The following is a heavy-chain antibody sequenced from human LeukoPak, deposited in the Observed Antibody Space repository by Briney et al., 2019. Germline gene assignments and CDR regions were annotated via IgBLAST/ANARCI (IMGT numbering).Heavy chain of an antibody. CDR3: VRHASGSWYRAIDC. J-gene: IGHJ4*02. CDR2: INSDENST. V-gene: IGHV3-74*01. Sequence: SGGSLRLSCAASGFTFSNYWIHWVRQAPGKGLVWVARINSDENSTTYADSVKGRFTISRDNAKNTLYLQMNTLRAEDTAVYYSVRHASGSWYRAIDCWGQGTLVTVSS. CDR1: GFTFSNYW. D-gene: IGHD3-10*01.